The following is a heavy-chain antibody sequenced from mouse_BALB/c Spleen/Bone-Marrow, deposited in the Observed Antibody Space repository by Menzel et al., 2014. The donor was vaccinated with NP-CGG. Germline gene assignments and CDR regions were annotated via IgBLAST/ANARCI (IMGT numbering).Heavy chain of an antibody. Sequence: QVLLQQPGAELVRPGASVKVSCKASGYTFTNYWINWVRQRPGQGLEWIGNIYPSDSYSNYNQKFKDKATLTVDKSSSTAYMQLSSPTSEDSAVYYCTRRDRYDYYGVDYWGQGTSVTVSS. CDR3: TRRDRYDYYGVDY. CDR2: IYPSDSYS. D-gene: IGHD2-14*01. V-gene: IGHV1-69*02. J-gene: IGHJ4*01. CDR1: GYTFTNYW.